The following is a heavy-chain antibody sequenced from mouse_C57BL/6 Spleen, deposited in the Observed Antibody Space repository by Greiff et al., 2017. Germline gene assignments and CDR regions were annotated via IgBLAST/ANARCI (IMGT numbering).Heavy chain of an antibody. J-gene: IGHJ4*01. Sequence: VQRVESGAELVKPGASVKISCKASGYAFSSYWMNWVKQRPGKGLEWIGQIYPGDGDTNYNGKFKGKATLTADKSSSTAYMQLSSLTSEDSAVYFCARSRGLPYAMDYWGQGTSVTVSS. CDR1: GYAFSSYW. CDR3: ARSRGLPYAMDY. CDR2: IYPGDGDT. V-gene: IGHV1-80*01. D-gene: IGHD2-4*01.